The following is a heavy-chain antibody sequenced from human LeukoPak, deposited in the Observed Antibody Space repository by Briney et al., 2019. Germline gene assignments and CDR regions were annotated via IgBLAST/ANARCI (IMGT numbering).Heavy chain of an antibody. Sequence: SETLSLTCTVSGASITTYCWSWIRQSAGKGLEWIGRIHNSGSPNYNPSLTGRVTMSLDTSKNQFSLKLTSVTAADTAVYYCAREKTGYYSDRYNWFDPWGQGTLVTVSS. V-gene: IGHV4-4*07. J-gene: IGHJ5*02. CDR3: AREKTGYYSDRYNWFDP. D-gene: IGHD3-9*01. CDR2: IHNSGSP. CDR1: GASITTYC.